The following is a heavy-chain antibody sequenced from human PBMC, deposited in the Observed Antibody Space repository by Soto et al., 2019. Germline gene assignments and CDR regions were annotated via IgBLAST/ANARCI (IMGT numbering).Heavy chain of an antibody. Sequence: QVTLKESGPVLVKPTETLTLTCTVSGFSLSNARMGVSWTRQPPGKALEWLAHIFSNDEKSYSTSLKSRLTISKDTSKSPVVLTMTNMDPVDTATYYCAGHGRGVGARPLDSWGQGTLVTVSS. CDR2: IFSNDEK. D-gene: IGHD1-26*01. CDR1: GFSLSNARMG. J-gene: IGHJ4*02. CDR3: AGHGRGVGARPLDS. V-gene: IGHV2-26*01.